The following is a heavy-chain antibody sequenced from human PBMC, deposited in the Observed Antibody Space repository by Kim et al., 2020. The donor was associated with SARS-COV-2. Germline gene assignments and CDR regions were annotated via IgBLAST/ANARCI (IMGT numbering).Heavy chain of an antibody. CDR2: IYYSGST. V-gene: IGHV4-31*03. CDR1: GGSISSGGYY. Sequence: SETLSLTCTVSGGSISSGGYYWSWIRQHPGKGLEWIGYIYYSGSTYYNPSLKSRVTISVDTSKNQFSLKLSSVTAADTAVYYCALLGYCSGGSCPPLDYWGQGTLVTVSS. D-gene: IGHD2-15*01. CDR3: ALLGYCSGGSCPPLDY. J-gene: IGHJ4*02.